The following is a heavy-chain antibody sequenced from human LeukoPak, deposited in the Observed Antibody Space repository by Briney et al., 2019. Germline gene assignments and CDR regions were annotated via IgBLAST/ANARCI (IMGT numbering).Heavy chain of an antibody. CDR2: IYYSGST. CDR1: GGSISSSLNY. D-gene: IGHD5-12*01. J-gene: IGHJ4*02. CDR3: AALSGYSGYDWFSHFGY. Sequence: PSETLSLTCTVPGGSISSSLNYWGWIRQPPGKGLECIGRIYYSGSTYYNPSLKSRVTISVDTSKNQFSLSLSSVTAADTAVYYCAALSGYSGYDWFSHFGYWGQGTLVTVSS. V-gene: IGHV4-39*01.